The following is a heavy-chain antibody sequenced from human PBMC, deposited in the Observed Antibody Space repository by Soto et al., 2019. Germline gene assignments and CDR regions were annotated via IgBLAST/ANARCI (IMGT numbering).Heavy chain of an antibody. CDR3: ARQIVAGGYFDF. D-gene: IGHD2-21*01. CDR2: ISTTGTAI. Sequence: GGSLRLSCAASGFTFSGFEMNWVRQAPGKGLEWLSYISTTGTAIYNADSVKGRFTISRDTAKNSLYLQMNSLRAEDTAIYYCARQIVAGGYFDFWGQGTLVTVSS. CDR1: GFTFSGFE. J-gene: IGHJ4*02. V-gene: IGHV3-48*03.